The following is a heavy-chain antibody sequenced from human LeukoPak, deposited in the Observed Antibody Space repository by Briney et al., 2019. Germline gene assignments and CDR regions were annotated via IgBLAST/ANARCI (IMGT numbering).Heavy chain of an antibody. J-gene: IGHJ2*01. D-gene: IGHD6-13*01. V-gene: IGHV3-9*01. CDR3: AKGGAAADNYWYFDL. CDR1: GFTFDDYG. CDR2: ISWNRGSI. Sequence: QAGRSLRLSCAASGFTFDDYGMHWVPQAPGKGLEWVSGISWNRGSIGYADSVKGRFTISRDTAKNSLYLQMNSLRPEDTALYYCAKGGAAADNYWYFDLWGRGTLVTVPS.